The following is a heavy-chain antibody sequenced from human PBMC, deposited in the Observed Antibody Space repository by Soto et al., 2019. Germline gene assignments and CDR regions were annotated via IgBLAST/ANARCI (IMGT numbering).Heavy chain of an antibody. CDR1: GITFNNYW. CDR2: INNVASII. J-gene: IGHJ4*02. Sequence: GGSLRLSCAVSGITFNNYWMHWIRQTPGKGLVWVSHINNVASIINYADSVKGRFTISRDNAGNTVYLQMNSLGVEDTANYYCASDERRGVKYWDQGTSLTVSS. V-gene: IGHV3-74*01. CDR3: ASDERRGVKY. D-gene: IGHD1-1*01.